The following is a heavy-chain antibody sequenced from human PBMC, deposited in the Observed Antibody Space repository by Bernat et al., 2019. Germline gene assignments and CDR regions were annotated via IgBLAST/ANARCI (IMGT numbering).Heavy chain of an antibody. V-gene: IGHV3-33*01. D-gene: IGHD3-10*01. J-gene: IGHJ6*02. CDR3: ARDRYGSAYYYGMDV. CDR1: GFTFSSYG. Sequence: QVQLVESGGGVVQPGRSLRLSCAASGFTFSSYGMHWVRQAPGKGLEWVAVIWYDGSNKYYAGSVKGRFTISRDNSKNTLYLQMNSLRAEDTAVYYCARDRYGSAYYYGMDVWGQGTTVTVSS. CDR2: IWYDGSNK.